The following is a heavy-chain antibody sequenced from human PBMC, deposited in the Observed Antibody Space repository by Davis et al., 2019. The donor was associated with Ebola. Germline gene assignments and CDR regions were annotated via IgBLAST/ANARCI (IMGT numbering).Heavy chain of an antibody. CDR2: ISSSSATI. CDR1: GFTFTDYS. J-gene: IGHJ4*02. D-gene: IGHD7-27*01. CDR3: ARDNWAVDY. Sequence: GESLKISCEASGFTFTDYSMNWVRQTPGKGLEWISYISSSSATIYYADSVKGRFTMSRDNAKNSLYLQMNSLTDEDSALYYCARDNWAVDYWGQGTLVTVSS. V-gene: IGHV3-48*02.